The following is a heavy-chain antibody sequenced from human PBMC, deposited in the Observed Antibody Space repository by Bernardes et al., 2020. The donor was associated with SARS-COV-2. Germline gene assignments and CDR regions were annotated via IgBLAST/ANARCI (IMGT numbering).Heavy chain of an antibody. V-gene: IGHV3-30*18. Sequence: GGSLRLSCAASGFTFNSYGMHWVRQAPGKGLEWVAVISYDETNKYYADSVKGRFTISRDNSKNTLYLQMNSLRAEDTAVYYCAKSDIEQWELPYDYWGQGTLVTVSS. CDR3: AKSDIEQWELPYDY. CDR2: ISYDETNK. CDR1: GFTFNSYG. D-gene: IGHD1-26*01. J-gene: IGHJ4*02.